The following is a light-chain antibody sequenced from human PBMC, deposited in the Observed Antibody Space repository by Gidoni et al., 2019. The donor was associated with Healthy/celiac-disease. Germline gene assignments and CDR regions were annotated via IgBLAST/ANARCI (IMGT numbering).Light chain of an antibody. V-gene: IGKV1-5*01. CDR1: QSISSW. CDR3: QQYNSYSWT. CDR2: DAS. Sequence: DIQMTQSPSTLSASVGDRVTITCRASQSISSWLAWYQQKPGKAPKLLSYDASSLESGGPSRFSGSGSGTEFTLTISSLQPDDFATYYCQQYNSYSWTFXQXTKVEIK. J-gene: IGKJ1*01.